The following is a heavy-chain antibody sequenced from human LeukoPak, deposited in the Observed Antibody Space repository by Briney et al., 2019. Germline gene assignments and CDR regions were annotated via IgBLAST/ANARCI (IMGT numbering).Heavy chain of an antibody. CDR1: GYSISSGYY. CDR3: AGGGYYGSGSDFRFDP. Sequence: SETLSLTCTVSGYSISSGYYWGWTQQPPGKGLEWIGSIYHSGSTHYNPSLKSRVTISVDTSKNQFSLKLSSVTAADTAVYYCAGGGYYGSGSDFRFDPWGQGTLVTVSS. V-gene: IGHV4-38-2*02. J-gene: IGHJ5*02. CDR2: IYHSGST. D-gene: IGHD3-10*01.